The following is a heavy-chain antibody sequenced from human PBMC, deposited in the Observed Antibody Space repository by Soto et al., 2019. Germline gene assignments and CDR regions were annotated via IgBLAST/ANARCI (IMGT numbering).Heavy chain of an antibody. CDR3: AKDLRPKGRYDLDS. CDR1: GFSFRSYA. Sequence: EVQLLESGGGLAQPGGSLRLSCAASGFSFRSYAMNWVRQAPGKGLEWVSVMIGDGTSWDYADSVRGRFTISRDNSKNTWYLQRNNLRTEDTAVYYCAKDLRPKGRYDLDSWGQGTLVTVSS. V-gene: IGHV3-23*01. CDR2: MIGDGTSW. J-gene: IGHJ4*02. D-gene: IGHD1-26*01.